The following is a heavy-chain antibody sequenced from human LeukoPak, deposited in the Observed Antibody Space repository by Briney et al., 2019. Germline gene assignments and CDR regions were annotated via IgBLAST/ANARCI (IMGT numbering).Heavy chain of an antibody. Sequence: GGSLRLSCAASGFTFDDYGLSWVRQAPGKGLEWVSGINWNGGSTGYADSVKGRFTISRDNAQNSLYLQMNSLRAEDTDLYYCARVTYYDSLYYFDYWGQGTLVTVSS. D-gene: IGHD5-12*01. CDR1: GFTFDDYG. J-gene: IGHJ4*02. V-gene: IGHV3-20*04. CDR3: ARVTYYDSLYYFDY. CDR2: INWNGGST.